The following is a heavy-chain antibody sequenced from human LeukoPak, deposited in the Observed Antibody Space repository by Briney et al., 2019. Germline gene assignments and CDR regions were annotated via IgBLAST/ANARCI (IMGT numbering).Heavy chain of an antibody. CDR1: GFTFSSFA. Sequence: GGSLRLSCAASGFTFSSFAMHWVRQAPGKGVEWVAVISYDGSNKYYADSVKGRFTISRDNSKNTLYLQMNSLRAEDTAVFYCARDRASGSPAGFDYWGQGTLVTVSS. D-gene: IGHD3-10*01. CDR3: ARDRASGSPAGFDY. V-gene: IGHV3-30*04. CDR2: ISYDGSNK. J-gene: IGHJ4*02.